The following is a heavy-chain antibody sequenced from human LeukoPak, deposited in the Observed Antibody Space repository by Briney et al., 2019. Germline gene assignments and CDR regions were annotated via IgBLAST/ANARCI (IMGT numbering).Heavy chain of an antibody. J-gene: IGHJ4*02. CDR2: INTDGSTT. Sequence: GGSLRLPCAASGFTFSSYWMHWVRQAPGKGLVWVSRINTDGSTTTYADSVKGRFTISRDNAKNTLYLQMNSLRAEDTAVYYCARDFPRTGTTGYWGQGTLVTVSS. CDR3: ARDFPRTGTTGY. D-gene: IGHD1-7*01. V-gene: IGHV3-74*01. CDR1: GFTFSSYW.